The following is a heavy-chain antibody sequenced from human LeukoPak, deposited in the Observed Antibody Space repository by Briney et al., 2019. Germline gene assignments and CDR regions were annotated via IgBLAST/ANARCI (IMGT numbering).Heavy chain of an antibody. CDR2: INPSGGST. Sequence: ASVKVSCKASGYTFTIYYIHWVRQAPGQGLEWMGLINPSGGSTNYAQKFQGRVTMTRDTSTSTVYMELSSLRSEDTAVYYCARDVYYYDSSGGFDYWGQGTLVTVSS. V-gene: IGHV1-46*01. J-gene: IGHJ4*02. CDR1: GYTFTIYY. CDR3: ARDVYYYDSSGGFDY. D-gene: IGHD3-22*01.